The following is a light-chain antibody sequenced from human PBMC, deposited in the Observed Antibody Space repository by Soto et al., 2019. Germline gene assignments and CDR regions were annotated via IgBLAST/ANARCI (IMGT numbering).Light chain of an antibody. CDR3: QQRSNWPRT. CDR2: DAS. V-gene: IGKV3-11*01. Sequence: EIVLTQSPGTLSLSPGERATLSCRASQSVSSYLAWYQQKVGQPPRLLIYDASNRAPGIPARFSGSGSGTDFTLTISSLEPEDFAVYYCQQRSNWPRTLGQGT. J-gene: IGKJ1*01. CDR1: QSVSSY.